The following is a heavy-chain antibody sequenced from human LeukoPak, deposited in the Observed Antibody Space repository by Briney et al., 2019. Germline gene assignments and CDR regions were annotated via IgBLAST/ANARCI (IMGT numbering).Heavy chain of an antibody. CDR2: INSDGTTT. CDR1: GFTFSSYW. CDR3: AAYYDSSGYPQPNFDY. V-gene: IGHV3-74*01. D-gene: IGHD3-22*01. J-gene: IGHJ4*02. Sequence: GGSLRLSCAASGFTFSSYWMYWVRQAPGKGLVWVSNINSDGTTTTYADSVKGRFTISRDNTKNTLYLQMNSLRAEDTAVYYCAAYYDSSGYPQPNFDYWGQGTLVTVSS.